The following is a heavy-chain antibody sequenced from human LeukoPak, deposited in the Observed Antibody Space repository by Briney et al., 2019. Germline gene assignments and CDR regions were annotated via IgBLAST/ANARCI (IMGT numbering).Heavy chain of an antibody. V-gene: IGHV3-48*04. D-gene: IGHD3-3*01. J-gene: IGHJ3*02. CDR1: GFTFSSYS. CDR3: ARDYTIFGVVTYDAFDI. CDR2: ISSSRSTI. Sequence: PGGSLRLSCAASGFTFSSYSMNWVRQAPGKGLEWVSYISSSRSTIYYADSVKGRFTISRDNAKNSLYLQMNSLRAEDTAVYYCARDYTIFGVVTYDAFDIWGQGTMVTVSS.